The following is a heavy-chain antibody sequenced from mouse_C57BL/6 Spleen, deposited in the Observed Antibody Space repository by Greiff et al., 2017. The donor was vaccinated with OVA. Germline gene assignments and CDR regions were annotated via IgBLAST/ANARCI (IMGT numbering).Heavy chain of an antibody. J-gene: IGHJ3*01. CDR1: GFTFNTYA. D-gene: IGHD2-3*01. V-gene: IGHV10-3*01. CDR2: IRSKSSNYAT. Sequence: DVKLQESGGGLVQPKGSLKLSCAASGFTFNTYAMHWVRQAPGTGLEWVARIRSKSSNYATYYADSVKDRFTISRDDSQSMLYLQMNNLKTEDTAMYYCVRDGGGYDGYYLAWFAYWGQGTLVTVSA. CDR3: VRDGGGYDGYYLAWFAY.